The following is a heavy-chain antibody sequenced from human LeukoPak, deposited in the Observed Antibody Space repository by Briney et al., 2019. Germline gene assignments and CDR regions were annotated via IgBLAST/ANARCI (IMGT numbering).Heavy chain of an antibody. CDR3: ARDGYNRDFDI. Sequence: SETLSLTCTVSGGSISSYYWSWIRQPAGKGLEWIGRIYTSGSTNYNASLKSRVTISVDTSKNQFSLKLSSVTAADTAVYYCARDGYNRDFDIWGQGTMVTVSS. J-gene: IGHJ3*02. V-gene: IGHV4-4*07. CDR1: GGSISSYY. D-gene: IGHD5-24*01. CDR2: IYTSGST.